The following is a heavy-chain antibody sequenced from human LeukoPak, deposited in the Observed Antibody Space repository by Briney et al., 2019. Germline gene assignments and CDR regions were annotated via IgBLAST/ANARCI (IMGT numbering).Heavy chain of an antibody. CDR3: ARDCSSTSCPTPPGWFDP. V-gene: IGHV1-69*04. CDR2: IIPMLGVA. D-gene: IGHD2-2*01. Sequence: ASVKVSCKASGSIFSNYAITWVRQAPGQGLEWMGRIIPMLGVANNAETFQDRVTINADKSTNTMYLELSSLRSEDTAVYYCARDCSSTSCPTPPGWFDPWGQGTLVTVSS. J-gene: IGHJ5*02. CDR1: GSIFSNYA.